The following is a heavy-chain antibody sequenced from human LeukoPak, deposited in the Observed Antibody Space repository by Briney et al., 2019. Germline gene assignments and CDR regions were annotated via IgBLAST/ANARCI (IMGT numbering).Heavy chain of an antibody. CDR1: GFSFSTYG. J-gene: IGHJ4*02. CDR2: IWYDGSNK. V-gene: IGHV3-33*06. D-gene: IGHD3-22*01. Sequence: PGGSLRLSCAASGFSFSTYGMHWVRQAPGKGLEWVAVIWYDGSNKYYADSVKGRFTISRDNSKNTLYLQMNSLRAEDTAVYYCAKNSDYYDSSGIDYSGQGTLVTVSS. CDR3: AKNSDYYDSSGIDY.